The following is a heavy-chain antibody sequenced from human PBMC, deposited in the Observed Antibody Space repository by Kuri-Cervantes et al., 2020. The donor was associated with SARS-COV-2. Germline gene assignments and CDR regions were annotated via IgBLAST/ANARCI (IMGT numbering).Heavy chain of an antibody. CDR3: ARGVEGGSRIAALFY. J-gene: IGHJ4*02. CDR2: INPSGGST. Sequence: ASVKVSGKASGGTFTSYYMHWVRQAPGQGLEWMGIINPSGGSTSYAQKFQGRVTMTRDTSTSTVYMELSSLRSEDKAVYYCARGVEGGSRIAALFYWGQGTLVTVSS. CDR1: GGTFTSYY. D-gene: IGHD6-6*01. V-gene: IGHV1-46*01.